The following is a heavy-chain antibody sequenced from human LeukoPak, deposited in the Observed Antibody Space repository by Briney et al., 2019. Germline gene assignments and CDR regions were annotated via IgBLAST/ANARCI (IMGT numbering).Heavy chain of an antibody. J-gene: IGHJ6*03. Sequence: SETLSLTCTVSGGSISSYYWNWIRQPAGKGLEWIGRIYISGSTNHNPSLKGRVTMSVDTSKNQFSLKLSSVTAADTAVYYCARAGQISYYYYYYMDVWGKGTTVTVSS. CDR1: GGSISSYY. V-gene: IGHV4-4*07. D-gene: IGHD3-3*02. CDR2: IYISGST. CDR3: ARAGQISYYYYYYMDV.